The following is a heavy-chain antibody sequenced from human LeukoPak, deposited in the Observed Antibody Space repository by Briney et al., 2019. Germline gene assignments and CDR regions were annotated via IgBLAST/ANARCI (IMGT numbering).Heavy chain of an antibody. J-gene: IGHJ4*02. D-gene: IGHD3-10*01. Sequence: GASVKVSCKASGYTFTDYYIHWVRQAPGQGLEWMGRINPSNGGTNFAQEFQGRVTMTRDTSISTAYMELSRLTSDDTAVYYCARVGYFGSGSYCPYWGQGTLVTVSS. CDR2: INPSNGGT. V-gene: IGHV1-2*02. CDR1: GYTFTDYY. CDR3: ARVGYFGSGSYCPY.